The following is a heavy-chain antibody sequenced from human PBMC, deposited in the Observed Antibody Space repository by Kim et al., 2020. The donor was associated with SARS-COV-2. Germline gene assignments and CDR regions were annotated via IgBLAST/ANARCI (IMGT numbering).Heavy chain of an antibody. CDR1: GFSFSDYY. Sequence: GGSLRLSCAASGFSFSDYYMGWIRQAPGKGLEWVSYISSTGSTISYAHSVKGRFTISRDNAKNSVYLQMNSLRADDTAVYYCARDGGGQQRLRGYYHWYAMDVWGQGTRVTVSS. J-gene: IGHJ6*02. V-gene: IGHV3-11*04. D-gene: IGHD6-25*01. CDR3: ARDGGGQQRLRGYYHWYAMDV. CDR2: ISSTGSTI.